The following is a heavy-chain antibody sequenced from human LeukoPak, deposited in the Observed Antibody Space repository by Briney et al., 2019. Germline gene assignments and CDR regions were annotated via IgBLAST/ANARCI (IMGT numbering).Heavy chain of an antibody. V-gene: IGHV1-2*02. D-gene: IGHD3-22*01. CDR3: ARVLSGYPEYFQH. J-gene: IGHJ1*01. CDR1: GYTFTGYY. Sequence: ASVKVSCKASGYTFTGYYMHWVRQAPGQGLEWMGWINPNSGGTNYAQKFQGRVTMTRDTSISTAYMELSRLRSDDTAVYYCARVLSGYPEYFQHRGQGTLVTVSS. CDR2: INPNSGGT.